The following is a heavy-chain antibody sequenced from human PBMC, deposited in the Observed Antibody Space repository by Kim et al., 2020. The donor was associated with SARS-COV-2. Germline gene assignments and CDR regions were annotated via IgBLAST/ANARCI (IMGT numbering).Heavy chain of an antibody. CDR1: GYTFTSYA. CDR3: ARDSPPDNIWFGESEGWFDP. Sequence: ASVKVSCKASGYTFTSYAMHWVRQAPGQRLEWMGWINAGNGNTKYSQKFQGRVTITRDTSASTAYMELSSLRSEDTAVYYCARDSPPDNIWFGESEGWFDPWGQGTLVTVSS. D-gene: IGHD3-10*01. CDR2: INAGNGNT. V-gene: IGHV1-3*01. J-gene: IGHJ5*02.